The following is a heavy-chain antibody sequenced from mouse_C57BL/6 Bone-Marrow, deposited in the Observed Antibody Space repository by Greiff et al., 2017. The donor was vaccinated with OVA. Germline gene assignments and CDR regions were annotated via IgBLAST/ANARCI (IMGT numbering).Heavy chain of an antibody. V-gene: IGHV5-16*01. J-gene: IGHJ2*01. CDR1: GFTFSDYY. CDR3: ARSRGGNYFDY. Sequence: EVKLVESEGGLVQPGSSMKLSCTASGFTFSDYYMAWVRQVPEKGLEWVANINYDGSSTYYLDSLKSRFIISRDNAKNILYLQMSSLKSEDTATYYCARSRGGNYFDYWGQGTTLTVSS. CDR2: INYDGSST.